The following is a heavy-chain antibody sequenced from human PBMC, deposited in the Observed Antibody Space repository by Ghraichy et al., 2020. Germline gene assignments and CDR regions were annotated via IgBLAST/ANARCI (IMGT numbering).Heavy chain of an antibody. CDR2: INHSGST. CDR1: GGSFSGYY. Sequence: SETLSLTCAVYGGSFSGYYWSWIRQPPGKGLEWIGEINHSGSTNYNPSLKSRVTISVDTSKNQFSLKLSSVTAADTAVYYCARAYDYDFWSGYYKGWFDPWGQGTLVTVSS. D-gene: IGHD3-3*01. V-gene: IGHV4-34*01. J-gene: IGHJ5*02. CDR3: ARAYDYDFWSGYYKGWFDP.